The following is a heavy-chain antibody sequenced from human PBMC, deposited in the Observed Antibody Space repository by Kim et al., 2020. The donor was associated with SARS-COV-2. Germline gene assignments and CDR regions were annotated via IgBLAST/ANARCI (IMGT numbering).Heavy chain of an antibody. CDR2: IYTSGST. V-gene: IGHV4-61*02. J-gene: IGHJ4*02. Sequence: SETLSLTCTVSGGSISSGSYYWSWIRQPAGKGLEWIGRIYTSGSTNYNPSLKSRVTISVDTSKNQFSLKLSSVTAADTAVYYCARDTVFGYKHFDYWGQGTLVTVSS. D-gene: IGHD5-12*01. CDR1: GGSISSGSYY. CDR3: ARDTVFGYKHFDY.